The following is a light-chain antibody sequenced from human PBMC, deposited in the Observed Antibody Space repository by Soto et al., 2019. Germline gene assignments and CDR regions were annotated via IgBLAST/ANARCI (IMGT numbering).Light chain of an antibody. CDR1: SSDVGGYNY. CDR3: SSYAGSNSVV. V-gene: IGLV2-8*01. J-gene: IGLJ2*01. CDR2: DVS. Sequence: QSVLTQPPSASGSPGQSVTISCTGTSSDVGGYNYVSWYQQHPGKAPKLMIYDVSKRPSGVPDRFSGSKSGSSASLTVSGLQTEDEADYYCSSYAGSNSVVFGGGTKVTVL.